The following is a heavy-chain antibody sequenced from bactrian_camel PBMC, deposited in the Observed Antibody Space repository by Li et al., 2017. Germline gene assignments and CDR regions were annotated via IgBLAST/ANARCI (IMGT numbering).Heavy chain of an antibody. Sequence: VQLVESGGGLVQPGGSLRLSCAASGFRFSVYDMYWVRQAPGQGLEWVATINSPGGSTYYPDSVKGRFTISRDNAKRTVQLQMNSLKAEDTAVYYCVRELIGGSASFGYWGQGTQVTVS. CDR2: INSPGGST. J-gene: IGHJ6*01. D-gene: IGHD7*01. CDR1: GFRFSVYD. CDR3: VRELIGGSASFGY. V-gene: IGHV3S40*01.